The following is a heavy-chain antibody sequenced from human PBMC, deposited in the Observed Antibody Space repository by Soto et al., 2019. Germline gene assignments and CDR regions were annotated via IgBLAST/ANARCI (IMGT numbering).Heavy chain of an antibody. V-gene: IGHV4-30-4*01. CDR2: IYYSGST. D-gene: IGHD3-3*01. CDR3: AEDGIRGVRSVSAFLLNRSSDL. Sequence: QPPAKGLEWMGDIYYSGSTYYNPSLKSRVTISVDTSTNQFSLKRSSVTAADTAFFFRAEDGIRGVRSVSAFLLNRSSDL. J-gene: IGHJ2*01.